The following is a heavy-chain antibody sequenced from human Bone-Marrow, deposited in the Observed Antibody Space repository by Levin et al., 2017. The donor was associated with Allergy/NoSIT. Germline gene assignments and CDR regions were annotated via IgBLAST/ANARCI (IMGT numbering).Heavy chain of an antibody. J-gene: IGHJ5*02. CDR3: ARGGPFDP. CDR2: ISSSSSTI. Sequence: GGSLRLSCAASGFTFSSYSMNWVRQAPGKGLEWVSYISSSSSTIYYADSVKGRFTISRDNAKNSLYLQMNSLRAEDTAVYYCARGGPFDPWGQGTLVTVSS. CDR1: GFTFSSYS. V-gene: IGHV3-48*01.